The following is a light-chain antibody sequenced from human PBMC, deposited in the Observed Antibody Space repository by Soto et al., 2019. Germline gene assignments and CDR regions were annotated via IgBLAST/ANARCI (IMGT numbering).Light chain of an antibody. CDR2: GAS. V-gene: IGKV3-15*01. CDR1: QSVSSN. J-gene: IGKJ1*01. CDR3: QQYNNWWT. Sequence: EIVMTQSPATLSVSPRERATLSCRASQSVSSNLAWYQQKPGQAPRLLIYGASTRATGIPARFSGSGSGTEFPLTISSLKSEDFAVYYCQQYNNWWTFGQGTKAEIK.